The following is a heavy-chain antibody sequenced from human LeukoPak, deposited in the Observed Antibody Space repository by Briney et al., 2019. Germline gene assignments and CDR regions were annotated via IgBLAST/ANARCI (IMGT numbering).Heavy chain of an antibody. J-gene: IGHJ4*02. CDR2: ISSSSVYI. V-gene: IGHV3-21*01. CDR3: ARDVGKAYFDY. CDR1: GFTLSSYS. D-gene: IGHD2-15*01. Sequence: GGSLRLSCAASGFTLSSYSMKWVRQAPGKGLEWVSSISSSSVYIDYADSVKGRFTISRDNAKNSLYLQMASLRAEDTAVYYCARDVGKAYFDYWGQGTLVTVSS.